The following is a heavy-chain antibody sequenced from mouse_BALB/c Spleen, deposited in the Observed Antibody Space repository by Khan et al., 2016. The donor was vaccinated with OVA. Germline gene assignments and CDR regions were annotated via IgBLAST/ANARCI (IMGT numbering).Heavy chain of an antibody. D-gene: IGHD1-3*01. CDR2: IIYTGYT. V-gene: IGHV3-8*02. J-gene: IGHJ3*01. CDR3: ARSTNRYAFVY. Sequence: EVQLQESGPSLVKPSQTLSLTCSVTGDSITSGYWNWIRKFPGNKLEYMGYIIYTGYTYYNPSLKTRISIPRHTSKNQYYLQLSSVTDEDTATYYCARSTNRYAFVYWGQGTLVTVST. CDR1: GDSITSGY.